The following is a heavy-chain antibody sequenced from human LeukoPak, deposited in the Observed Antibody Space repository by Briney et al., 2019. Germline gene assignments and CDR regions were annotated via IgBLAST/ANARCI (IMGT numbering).Heavy chain of an antibody. CDR2: ISSSSSTI. J-gene: IGHJ4*02. CDR1: GFTFSSYS. Sequence: GGSLRLSCAASGFTFSSYSMNWVRQAPGKGLEWVSYISSSSSTIYYADSVKGRFTISRDNAKNSLYLQMNSLRAEDTAVYYCAREPSRMYYYDSSGYSTPRFDYWGQGTLVTVSS. CDR3: AREPSRMYYYDSSGYSTPRFDY. D-gene: IGHD3-22*01. V-gene: IGHV3-48*04.